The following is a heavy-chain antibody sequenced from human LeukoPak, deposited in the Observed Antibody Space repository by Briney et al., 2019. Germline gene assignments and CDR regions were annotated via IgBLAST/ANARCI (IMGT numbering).Heavy chain of an antibody. CDR2: INCDSGGA. CDR1: RYTFTGYY. J-gene: IGHJ5*02. V-gene: IGHV1-2*02. D-gene: IGHD2-2*01. Sequence: ASVKVSCKASRYTFTGYYIHWVRQAPGQGLEWMAWINCDSGGANYVQKFQGRVTVTRDTSISTAYMELSGLRSDDTAMYYCARGPEYQLLGGNWFDPWGQGTLVTVSS. CDR3: ARGPEYQLLGGNWFDP.